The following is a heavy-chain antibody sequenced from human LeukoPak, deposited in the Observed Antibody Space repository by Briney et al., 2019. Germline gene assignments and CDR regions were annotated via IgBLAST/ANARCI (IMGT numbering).Heavy chain of an antibody. CDR3: ARGGPKRRDGYNPEFDY. CDR2: MNPNSGNT. CDR1: GYTFTSYD. J-gene: IGHJ4*02. Sequence: ASVKVSCKASGYTFTSYDINWVRQATGQGLEWMGWMNPNSGNTGYAQKFQGRVTITRNTSISTAYMELSSLRSEDTVVYYCARGGPKRRDGYNPEFDYWGQGTLVTVSS. D-gene: IGHD5-24*01. V-gene: IGHV1-8*03.